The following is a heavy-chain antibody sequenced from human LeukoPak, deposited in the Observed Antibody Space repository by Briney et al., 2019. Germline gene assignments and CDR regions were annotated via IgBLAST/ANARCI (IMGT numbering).Heavy chain of an antibody. D-gene: IGHD3-3*01. V-gene: IGHV4-61*02. J-gene: IGHJ4*02. CDR3: ATTEYDFWSGYHDY. CDR1: GGSISSGSYY. Sequence: PSETLSLTCTVSGGSISSGSYYWRWLRQPAGTGLEWLGRIYTSGSTNYNPSLKSRVTISVDTSKNQFSLKLSSVTAADTAVYYCATTEYDFWSGYHDYWGQGTLVTVSS. CDR2: IYTSGST.